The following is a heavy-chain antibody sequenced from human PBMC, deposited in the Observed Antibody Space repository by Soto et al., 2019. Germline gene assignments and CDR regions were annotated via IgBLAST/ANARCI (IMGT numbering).Heavy chain of an antibody. Sequence: EVQLLESGGGLVQPGGSLRLSCAASGFTFSSYAMSWVRQAPGKGLERVSAISGSGGSTYYADSVKGRFTISRDNSKNTLYLQMNSLRAEDTAVYYCAKDWYDSSGYYYNSDAFDIWGQGTMVTVSS. V-gene: IGHV3-23*01. CDR2: ISGSGGST. CDR1: GFTFSSYA. D-gene: IGHD3-22*01. CDR3: AKDWYDSSGYYYNSDAFDI. J-gene: IGHJ3*02.